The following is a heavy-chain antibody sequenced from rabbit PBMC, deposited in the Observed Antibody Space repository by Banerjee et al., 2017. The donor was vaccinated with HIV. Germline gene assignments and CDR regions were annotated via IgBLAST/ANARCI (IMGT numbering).Heavy chain of an antibody. D-gene: IGHD6-1*01. CDR3: ARARYFTDGDTGYAYPTYLGL. Sequence: QSFEESGGDLVKPGASLTLTCTASGFTFSISTSLCWVRQAPGKGVEWIACIKSGENIIYYANWAKGRFTISKASSPTVTLQMTSLTAADTATYFCARARYFTDGDTGYAYPTYLGLWGPGTLVTVS. CDR2: IKSGENII. J-gene: IGHJ4*01. CDR1: GFTFSISTS. V-gene: IGHV1S40*01.